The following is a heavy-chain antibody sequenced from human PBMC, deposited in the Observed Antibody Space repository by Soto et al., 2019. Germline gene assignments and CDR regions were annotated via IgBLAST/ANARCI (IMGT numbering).Heavy chain of an antibody. Sequence: QVQLVESGGGVVQPGRSLRLSCAASGFTFSSYGMHWVRQAPGKGLEWVAVIWYDGSNKYYADSVKGRFTISRDNSKKTLXLXRNSLRAEDTVVYYCAGLAYCGGDCYSRPDNNWFDPWGQGTLVTVSS. J-gene: IGHJ5*02. CDR2: IWYDGSNK. CDR1: GFTFSSYG. D-gene: IGHD2-21*02. V-gene: IGHV3-33*01. CDR3: AGLAYCGGDCYSRPDNNWFDP.